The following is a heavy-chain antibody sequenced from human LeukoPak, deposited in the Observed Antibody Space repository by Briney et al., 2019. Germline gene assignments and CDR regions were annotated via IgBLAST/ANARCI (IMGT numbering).Heavy chain of an antibody. V-gene: IGHV1-18*01. J-gene: IGHJ4*02. Sequence: GASVKVSCKASGYTVTTYGTSWVRQAPGQGLEWRGWISAFIGNAKYAQKPQGRVTMTTDPSTSTAYMDLKSLRSDDTAVYYCARESYYYDSSGYHYFDYWGQGNLVTVSS. CDR1: GYTVTTYG. CDR3: ARESYYYDSSGYHYFDY. CDR2: ISAFIGNA. D-gene: IGHD3-22*01.